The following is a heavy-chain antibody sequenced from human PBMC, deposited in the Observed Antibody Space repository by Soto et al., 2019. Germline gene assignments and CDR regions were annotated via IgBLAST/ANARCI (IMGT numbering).Heavy chain of an antibody. J-gene: IGHJ4*02. CDR2: IWHNGKNK. V-gene: IGHV3-33*04. Sequence: QVQVVEFGGGVVQPGRSLRLSCATSGFAFSNFGMHWVRQVPGKGLEWVAVIWHNGKNKDYADYAKGRFTISRDNSKNILYLEMNSLRVEDTAIYYCARDPGQDEAMDYWGQGTLVTVSS. CDR1: GFAFSNFG. CDR3: ARDPGQDEAMDY.